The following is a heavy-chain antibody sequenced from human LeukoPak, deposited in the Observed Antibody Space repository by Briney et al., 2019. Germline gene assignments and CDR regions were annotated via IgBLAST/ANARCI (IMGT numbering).Heavy chain of an antibody. J-gene: IGHJ3*02. V-gene: IGHV3-30-3*01. Sequence: PGRSLRLSCAASGFTFSSYAMHWVRQAPGKGLEWVAVISYDGSNKYYADSVKGRFTISRDNSKNTLYLQMNSLRAEDTAVYYCATTVVVIAIKPRGAFDIWGQGTMVTVSS. D-gene: IGHD2-21*01. CDR3: ATTVVVIAIKPRGAFDI. CDR2: ISYDGSNK. CDR1: GFTFSSYA.